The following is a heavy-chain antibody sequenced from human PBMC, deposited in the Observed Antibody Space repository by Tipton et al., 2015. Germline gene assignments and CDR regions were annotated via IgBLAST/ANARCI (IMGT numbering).Heavy chain of an antibody. CDR2: LWKSGGT. V-gene: IGHV4-59*01. CDR3: ARLHPGDD. Sequence: TLSLTCTVSGGSISRYYWSWIRQPPGKALEWIGFLWKSGGTAYSSALEGRATISADTSENRFSLNLKSMTAADTAVYFCARLHPGDDWGPGVLVTVSS. J-gene: IGHJ4*02. CDR1: GGSISRYY. D-gene: IGHD3-16*01.